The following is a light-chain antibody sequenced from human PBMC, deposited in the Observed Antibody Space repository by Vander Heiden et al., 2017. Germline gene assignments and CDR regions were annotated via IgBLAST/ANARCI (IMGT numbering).Light chain of an antibody. V-gene: IGLV2-14*03. J-gene: IGLJ1*01. CDR3: SSYTSSNTLV. Sequence: QSALTQPASVSGSPGQSIPISRTGTSSDVGAYNYVSWYQQHPGKAPKLIIYDVTNRPSGVSNRFSGSKSGNTASLTTSGLQAEDEADYYCSSYTSSNTLVFGTGTKVTVL. CDR2: DVT. CDR1: SSDVGAYNY.